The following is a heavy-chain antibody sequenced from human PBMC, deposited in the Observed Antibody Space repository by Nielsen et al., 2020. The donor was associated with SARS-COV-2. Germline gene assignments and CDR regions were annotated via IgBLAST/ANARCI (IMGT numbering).Heavy chain of an antibody. J-gene: IGHJ6*03. CDR2: IYCSGST. CDR3: ARSKGIAARAGPGDYYYYYMDV. V-gene: IGHV4-59*01. D-gene: IGHD6-6*01. Sequence: WIRQPPGKGLEWIGYIYCSGSTNYNPSLKSRVTISVDTSKNQFSLKLSSVTAADTAVYYCARSKGIAARAGPGDYYYYYMDVWGKGTTVTVSS.